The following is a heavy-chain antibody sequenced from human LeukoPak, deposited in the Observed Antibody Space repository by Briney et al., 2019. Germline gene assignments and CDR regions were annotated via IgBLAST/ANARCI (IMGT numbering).Heavy chain of an antibody. Sequence: RGSLRLSCAASGFIFSNYWMSWVRQAPGKGLEWVANIKQDGSDKYYVDSVKGRFTISRDNGKNSLYLEMNSLRAEDTAVYYCAKDPFNYYDSSGGDYWGQGTLVTVSS. CDR3: AKDPFNYYDSSGGDY. CDR2: IKQDGSDK. J-gene: IGHJ4*02. D-gene: IGHD3-22*01. CDR1: GFIFSNYW. V-gene: IGHV3-7*03.